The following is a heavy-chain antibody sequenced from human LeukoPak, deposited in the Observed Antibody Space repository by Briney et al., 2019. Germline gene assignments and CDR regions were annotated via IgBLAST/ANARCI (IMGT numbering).Heavy chain of an antibody. V-gene: IGHV1-69*04. J-gene: IGHJ4*02. CDR2: IIPILGIA. Sequence: SVKVSCKASGGTFISYAISWVRQAPGQGLEWMGRIIPILGIANYAQKFQGRVTITADKSTSTAYMELSSLRSEDTAVYYCARDIGDGYNIYWGQGTLVTVSS. D-gene: IGHD5-24*01. CDR3: ARDIGDGYNIY. CDR1: GGTFISYA.